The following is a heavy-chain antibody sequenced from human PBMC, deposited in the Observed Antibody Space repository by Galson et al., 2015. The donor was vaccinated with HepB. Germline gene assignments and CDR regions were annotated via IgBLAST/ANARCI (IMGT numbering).Heavy chain of an antibody. V-gene: IGHV4-39*01. CDR3: ARHPNNERLRYFDWGFYGMDV. CDR2: IYYSGST. J-gene: IGHJ6*02. CDR1: GGSISSSSYY. Sequence: TLSLTCTVSGGSISSSSYYWGWIRQPPGKGLEWIGSIYYSGSTYYNPSLKSRVTISVDTSKNQFSLKLSSATAADTAVYYCARHPNNERLRYFDWGFYGMDVWGQGTTVTVSS. D-gene: IGHD3-9*01.